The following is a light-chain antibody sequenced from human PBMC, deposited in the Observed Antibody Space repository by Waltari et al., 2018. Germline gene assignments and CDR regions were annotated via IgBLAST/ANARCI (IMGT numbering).Light chain of an antibody. Sequence: DIQMTQSPSTLSASVGDRVTITCRASQRFSRWLACYQQKPGQVPKLLIYDISTLEGGVPSRFSGSGSGTEFTLTISNLQPDDFAAYFCQQYASYSGSFGQGTRLEIK. V-gene: IGKV1-5*01. J-gene: IGKJ2*03. CDR2: DIS. CDR3: QQYASYSGS. CDR1: QRFSRW.